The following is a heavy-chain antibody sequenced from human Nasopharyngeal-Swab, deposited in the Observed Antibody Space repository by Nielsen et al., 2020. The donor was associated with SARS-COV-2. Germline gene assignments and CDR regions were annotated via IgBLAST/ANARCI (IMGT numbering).Heavy chain of an antibody. D-gene: IGHD5-18*01. Sequence: VRQATGKGLEWVSSISSSSSYIYYADSVKGRFTISRDNAKNSLYLQMNSLRAEDTAVYYCARDLSQLWFLFDYWGQGTLVTVSS. V-gene: IGHV3-21*01. CDR3: ARDLSQLWFLFDY. J-gene: IGHJ4*02. CDR2: ISSSSSYI.